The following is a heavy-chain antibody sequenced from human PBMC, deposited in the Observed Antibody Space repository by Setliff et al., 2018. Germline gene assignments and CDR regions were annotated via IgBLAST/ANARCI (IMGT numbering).Heavy chain of an antibody. CDR2: ISSNSLYM. CDR1: GFTFDTYT. Sequence: GGSLRLSCAASGFTFDTYTMAWVRQAPGRGLEWVSAISSNSLYMYYADSVKGRFTISRDNAKNSLYLQINSLRIEDTALYYCARVRSSLTMAGSTDFWGQGTLVTVSS. J-gene: IGHJ4*02. CDR3: ARVRSSLTMAGSTDF. D-gene: IGHD6-19*01. V-gene: IGHV3-21*01.